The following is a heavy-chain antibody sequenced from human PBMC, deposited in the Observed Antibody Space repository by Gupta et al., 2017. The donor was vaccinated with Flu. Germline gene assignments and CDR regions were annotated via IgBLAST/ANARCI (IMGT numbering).Heavy chain of an antibody. J-gene: IGHJ6*02. D-gene: IGHD3-16*01. V-gene: IGHV3-7*01. CDR3: AIDAERGSPGGGMDV. Sequence: GPGKGLEGVANVKQDGSEEYYGDSVKGRFTISRDNAQNSLYLQMNSLRAEDTAGYYCAIDAERGSPGGGMDVWGQGTTVTGSS. CDR2: VKQDGSEE.